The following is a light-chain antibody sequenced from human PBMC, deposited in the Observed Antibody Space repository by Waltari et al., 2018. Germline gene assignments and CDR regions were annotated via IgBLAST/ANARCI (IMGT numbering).Light chain of an antibody. CDR2: AVS. CDR3: QHYGTSPRAT. Sequence: DIVLTQAPGTLSLSRGESATLSCRASQTVTSDYLAWYQKKTGQPPRLLIYAVSTRATGIPDRFSGSGSGTDFSLTISRLEPEDFAVYYCQHYGTSPRATFGPGTRVDVK. V-gene: IGKV3-20*01. J-gene: IGKJ3*01. CDR1: QTVTSDY.